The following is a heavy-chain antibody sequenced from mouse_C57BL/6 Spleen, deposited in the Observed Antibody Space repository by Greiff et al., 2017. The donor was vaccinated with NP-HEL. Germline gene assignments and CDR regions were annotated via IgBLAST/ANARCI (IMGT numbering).Heavy chain of an antibody. CDR1: GYTFTSYW. J-gene: IGHJ1*03. V-gene: IGHV1-61*01. CDR2: IYPSDSET. Sequence: VQLQQPGAELVRPGSSVKLSCKASGYTFTSYWMDWVKQRPGQGLEWIGNIYPSDSETHYNQKFKDKATLTVDKSSSTAYMQLSSLTSEDSAVYYCARGVIYYDYDGWYFDVWGTGTTVTVSS. CDR3: ARGVIYYDYDGWYFDV. D-gene: IGHD2-4*01.